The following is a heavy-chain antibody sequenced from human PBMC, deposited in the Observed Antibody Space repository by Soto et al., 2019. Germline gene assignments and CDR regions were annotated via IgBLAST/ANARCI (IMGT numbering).Heavy chain of an antibody. J-gene: IGHJ4*02. CDR2: ISAYNGNT. CDR3: AREGGARSSSWYYGGGDY. V-gene: IGHV1-18*01. D-gene: IGHD6-13*01. Sequence: QVQLVQSGAEVKKPGAPVKVSCKASGYTFTSYGISWVRQAPGQGLEWMGWISAYNGNTNYAQKLPGRVTMTTDTSTSTAYMELRSLRSEDTAVYYCAREGGARSSSWYYGGGDYWGQGTLVTVSS. CDR1: GYTFTSYG.